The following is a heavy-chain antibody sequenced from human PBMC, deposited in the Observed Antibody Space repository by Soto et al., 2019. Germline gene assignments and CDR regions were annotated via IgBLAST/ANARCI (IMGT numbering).Heavy chain of an antibody. D-gene: IGHD1-20*01. CDR3: ARSIRGPRRFNGMDV. J-gene: IGHJ6*02. CDR2: IERDDDDK. Sequence: SGPTLVNPTETLILTCTFSGFSLTSPGMCVSWIRQPPGKALEWLALIERDDDDKYYSTSLKTRLTISKDTRKNQVVLTMANMDPADTGTYYCARSIRGPRRFNGMDVWGQGTTVTVSS. V-gene: IGHV2-70*13. CDR1: GFSLTSPGMC.